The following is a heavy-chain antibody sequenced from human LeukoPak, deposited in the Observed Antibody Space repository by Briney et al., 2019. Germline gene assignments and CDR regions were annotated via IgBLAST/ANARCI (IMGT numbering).Heavy chain of an antibody. CDR3: ARVSKNSSGWSAYDY. J-gene: IGHJ4*02. CDR1: GFTFSNYD. CDR2: IGTAGDT. D-gene: IGHD6-19*01. Sequence: PGGSLRLSCAASGFTFSNYDMHWVRQAAGKGLEWVSVIGTAGDTYYPGSVKGRFTISRENAKNSLYLQMNSLRAGDTAVYYCARVSKNSSGWSAYDYWGQGTLVTVSS. V-gene: IGHV3-13*01.